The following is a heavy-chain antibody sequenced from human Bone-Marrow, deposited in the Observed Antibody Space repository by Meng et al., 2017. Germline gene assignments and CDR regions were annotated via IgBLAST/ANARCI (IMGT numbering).Heavy chain of an antibody. CDR2: ISSSNSYI. V-gene: IGHV3-21*01. CDR3: ARVCGVERRRWLSNDAFDI. D-gene: IGHD1-1*01. CDR1: GFTFSSYS. Sequence: GESLKISCSASGFTFSSYSMNWVRQAPGKGLEWVSPISSSNSYIYYADPVKGRFTISRDNAKNSLYLQMNSLRAEDTAVYYCARVCGVERRRWLSNDAFDIWGQGTMVTVSS. J-gene: IGHJ3*02.